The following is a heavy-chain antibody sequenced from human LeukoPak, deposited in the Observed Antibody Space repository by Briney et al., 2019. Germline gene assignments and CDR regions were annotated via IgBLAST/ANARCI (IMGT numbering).Heavy chain of an antibody. CDR1: GGSISSGGYY. J-gene: IGHJ4*02. D-gene: IGHD4-23*01. CDR3: ARGYGGNFEFDY. Sequence: PSQTLSLTCAVSGGSISSGGYYWSWIRQHPGKGLEWIGYIYYSGSTYYNPSLKSRVTISVDTSKNQFSLKLSSVTAADTAVYYCARGYGGNFEFDYWGQGTLVTVSS. V-gene: IGHV4-31*11. CDR2: IYYSGST.